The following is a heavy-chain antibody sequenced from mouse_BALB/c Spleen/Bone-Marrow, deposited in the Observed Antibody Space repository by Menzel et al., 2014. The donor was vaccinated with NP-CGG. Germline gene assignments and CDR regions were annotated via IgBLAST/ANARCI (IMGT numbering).Heavy chain of an antibody. J-gene: IGHJ4*01. Sequence: QVQLQQSGPDLVAPSQSLSITCTVSGFSLTSYGVHWVRQPPGKGLEWLVVIWSDGSTTYNSALKSRLSISKDNSKSQFYIKRNRLQTEDTSMYDCARHGNYAMDYWGQGTSVTVSS. D-gene: IGHD1-1*02. CDR2: IWSDGST. CDR3: ARHGNYAMDY. CDR1: GFSLTSYG. V-gene: IGHV2-6-2*01.